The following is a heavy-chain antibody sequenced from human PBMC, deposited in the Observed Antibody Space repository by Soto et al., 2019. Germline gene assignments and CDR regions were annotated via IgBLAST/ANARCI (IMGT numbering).Heavy chain of an antibody. Sequence: EVQLVESGGGLVQPGGSLRLSCAASGFTFSGYWMSWVRQAPGKGLGWVANIKQDGSGQFYVDSVKGRFTISRDNAKNSLYLQINSLRAEDTAVYYCARGAVWGQGTTVTVSS. CDR3: ARGAV. J-gene: IGHJ6*02. CDR1: GFTFSGYW. V-gene: IGHV3-7*05. CDR2: IKQDGSGQ.